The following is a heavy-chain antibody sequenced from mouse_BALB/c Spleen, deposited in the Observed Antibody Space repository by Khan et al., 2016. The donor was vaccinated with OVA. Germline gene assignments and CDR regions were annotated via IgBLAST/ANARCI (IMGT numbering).Heavy chain of an antibody. CDR2: ISSGSATI. CDR3: ARSLITTWYFDV. D-gene: IGHD2-4*01. Sequence: ELVESGGGLVQPGGSRKLSCAASGFTFSSFGMHWVRQAPEKGLEWVAYISSGSATIYYADTVKGRFPISRDNPKNTLFLQMTSLRSEDTAIXYCARSLITTWYFDVWGAGTTVTVSS. CDR1: GFTFSSFG. V-gene: IGHV5-17*02. J-gene: IGHJ1*01.